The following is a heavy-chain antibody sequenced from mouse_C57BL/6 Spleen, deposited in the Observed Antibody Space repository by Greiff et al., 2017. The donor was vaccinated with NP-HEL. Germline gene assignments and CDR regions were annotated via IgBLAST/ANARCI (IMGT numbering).Heavy chain of an antibody. CDR3: SRAGGSSYWFAY. CDR1: GYTFTSYW. CDR2: IYPGNSDT. J-gene: IGHJ3*01. D-gene: IGHD1-1*01. Sequence: DVQLQESGTVLARPGASVKMSCKTSGYTFTSYWMHWVKQRPGQGLEWIGTIYPGNSDTTYNQKFKGKAKLTAVTSASTAYMELSSLTNEDSAVYYCSRAGGSSYWFAYWGQGTLVTVSA. V-gene: IGHV1-5*01.